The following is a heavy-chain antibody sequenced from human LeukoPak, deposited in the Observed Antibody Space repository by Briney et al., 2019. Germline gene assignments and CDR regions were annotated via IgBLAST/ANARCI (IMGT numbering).Heavy chain of an antibody. CDR2: INEDGSEK. V-gene: IGHV3-7*01. CDR3: ARGRSVDY. CDR1: GFTFSSFW. J-gene: IGHJ4*02. D-gene: IGHD4-17*01. Sequence: GGSLRLSCAASGFTFSSFWMTWVRRAPGRGLEWVANINEDGSEKYYVHSVKGRFTISRDNAKNSLYLQVNSLRAEDTAVYNCARGRSVDYWGQGTLVTVSS.